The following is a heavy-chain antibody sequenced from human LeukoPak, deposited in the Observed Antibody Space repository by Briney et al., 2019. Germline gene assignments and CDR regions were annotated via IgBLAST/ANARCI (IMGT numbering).Heavy chain of an antibody. Sequence: PSETLSLTCAVYGGSFNAYYWSWIRQPPGKGLEWIGEINHSGGTNYNPSLKSRVTISVDTSKNQFSLKLSSVTAADTAVYYCARGRSAYYYDSSGRRPDAFDIWGQGTMVTVSS. D-gene: IGHD3-22*01. CDR3: ARGRSAYYYDSSGRRPDAFDI. V-gene: IGHV4-34*01. J-gene: IGHJ3*02. CDR1: GGSFNAYY. CDR2: INHSGGT.